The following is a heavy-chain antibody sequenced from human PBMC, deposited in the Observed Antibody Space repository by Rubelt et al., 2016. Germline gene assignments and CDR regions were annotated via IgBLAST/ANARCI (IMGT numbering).Heavy chain of an antibody. Sequence: EVQLVESGGGLVKPGGSLRLSCAVSGLTFNDAWMNWVRQAPGKGLEWVSVIYSGGSTYYADSVKGRFTISRHNSKNTMNLQINSLRAEDTAVYYCARWRDYGDYWGQGTLVTVSS. V-gene: IGHV3-53*04. CDR2: IYSGGST. CDR1: GLTFNDAW. CDR3: ARWRDYGDY. J-gene: IGHJ4*02.